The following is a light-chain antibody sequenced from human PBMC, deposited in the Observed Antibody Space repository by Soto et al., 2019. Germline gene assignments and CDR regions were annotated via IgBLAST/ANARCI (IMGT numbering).Light chain of an antibody. CDR3: QHYSSSPPYT. CDR1: RSVSSSY. V-gene: IGKV3-20*01. CDR2: GAS. J-gene: IGKJ2*01. Sequence: IVLTQSPDTLSLSPGERATLYCRAIRSVSSSYLAWYQHKAGQAPRLLISGASNRATDIPDRFSGSESGTDFTLTISRLESEDVALYYCQHYSSSPPYTFGQGDKLESK.